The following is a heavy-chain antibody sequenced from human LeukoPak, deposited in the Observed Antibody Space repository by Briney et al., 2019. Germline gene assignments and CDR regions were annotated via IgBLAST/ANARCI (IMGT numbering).Heavy chain of an antibody. J-gene: IGHJ4*02. CDR3: TNYDDSSDLWGY. CDR1: GFIFSDSA. D-gene: IGHD3-22*01. CDR2: MRSKTQNYAT. Sequence: GGSLRLSCAASGFIFSDSAMHWVRQASGKGLEWVGRMRSKTQNYATAYAASVKGRFTISRDDSKNTAFLQMNSLKTEDTAVYYCTNYDDSSDLWGYWGQGTLVTVSS. V-gene: IGHV3-73*01.